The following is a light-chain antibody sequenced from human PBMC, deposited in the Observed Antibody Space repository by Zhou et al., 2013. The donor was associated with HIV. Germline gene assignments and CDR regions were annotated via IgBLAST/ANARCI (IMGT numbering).Light chain of an antibody. J-gene: IGKJ2*01. CDR3: QQYNNYPYT. CDR2: KAS. V-gene: IGKV1-5*03. CDR1: QSISTW. Sequence: DIQMTQSPSTLSASVGDRVTITCRASQSISTWLAWYQQKPGKAPKLLIYKASTLESGVPSRFSGFGSGTVFTLTITSLQPDDFATYYCQQYNNYPYTFGQGTKLEIK.